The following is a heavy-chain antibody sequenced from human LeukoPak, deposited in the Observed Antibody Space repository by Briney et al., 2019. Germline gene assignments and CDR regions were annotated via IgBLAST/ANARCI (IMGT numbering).Heavy chain of an antibody. CDR2: FDPEDGET. CDR3: ATDHGIAVAGGSWFDP. J-gene: IGHJ5*02. D-gene: IGHD6-19*01. Sequence: ASVKFSCKVCGYTLTELSMHWVRQAPGKGLEWMGGFDPEDGETIYAQKFQGRVTMTEDTSTDTAYMELSSLRSEDTAVYYCATDHGIAVAGGSWFDPWGQGTLVTVSS. V-gene: IGHV1-24*01. CDR1: GYTLTELS.